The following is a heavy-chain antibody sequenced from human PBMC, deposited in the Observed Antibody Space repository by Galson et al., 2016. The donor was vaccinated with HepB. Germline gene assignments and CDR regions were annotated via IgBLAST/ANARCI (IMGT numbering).Heavy chain of an antibody. CDR3: ARLNGLTMTFDI. Sequence: SETLSLTCTVSGGSSSSYYWTWIRQPPGKGLEWIGYIYYSGPTYYNPSLKSRVTISVDTSKNQFSLKLSSVTAADTAVYYCARLNGLTMTFDIWGQGTMVTVSS. CDR2: IYYSGPT. V-gene: IGHV4-59*08. D-gene: IGHD3-22*01. J-gene: IGHJ3*02. CDR1: GGSSSSYY.